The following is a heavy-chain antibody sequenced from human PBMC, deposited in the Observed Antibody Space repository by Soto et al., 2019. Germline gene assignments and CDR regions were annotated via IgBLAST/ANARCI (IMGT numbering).Heavy chain of an antibody. CDR2: ISANNGNT. V-gene: IGHV1-18*01. CDR1: GYTFTSYG. CDR3: AGDQSTSYYGDPAGW. Sequence: QVQLVQSGAEVKKPGASVKVSCKASGYTFTSYGISWVRQAPGQGLEWMGWISANNGNTNYAQKLQGRVTMTTDTSTSTACIVPRSLRSDDTAVYYCAGDQSTSYYGDPAGWWGQGTLVTVSS. D-gene: IGHD4-17*01. J-gene: IGHJ4*02.